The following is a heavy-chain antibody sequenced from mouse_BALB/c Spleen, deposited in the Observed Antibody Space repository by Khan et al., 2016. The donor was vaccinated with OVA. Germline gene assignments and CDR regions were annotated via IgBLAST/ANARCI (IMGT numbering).Heavy chain of an antibody. J-gene: IGHJ3*01. CDR3: TRRNWDVAWFAY. CDR1: GYTFTSYW. Sequence: VQLQQSGTVLARPGASVKMSCKASGYTFTSYWMHWVKQRPGQGLEWIGDIYPGNTDTNYNQKFKGKAKLTAVTSTSTACMELYSLTNEDSAVYYGTRRNWDVAWFAYWGQGTLVTVSA. CDR2: IYPGNTDT. D-gene: IGHD4-1*01. V-gene: IGHV1-5*01.